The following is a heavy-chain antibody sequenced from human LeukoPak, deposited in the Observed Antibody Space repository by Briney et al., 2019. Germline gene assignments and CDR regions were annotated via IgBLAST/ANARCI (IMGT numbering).Heavy chain of an antibody. CDR3: ASRQLERQAHYYMDV. CDR1: GYNYNTYS. D-gene: IGHD1-1*01. CDR2: ISAYNGNT. J-gene: IGHJ6*03. V-gene: IGHV1-18*01. Sequence: ASVKVSCKAAGYNYNTYSIAWVRQAPGEGLEWMGWISAYNGNTNYAQNFQDRVTMTIDTSTSTGYMELRSLASDDTAVYCASRQLERQAHYYMDVWGKGTTVFVSS.